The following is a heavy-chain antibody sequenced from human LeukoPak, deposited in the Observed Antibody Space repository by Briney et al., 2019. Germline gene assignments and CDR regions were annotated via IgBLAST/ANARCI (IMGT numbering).Heavy chain of an antibody. CDR3: ARVSTYGSGTYYLATFYYYFMDV. V-gene: IGHV4-59*13. Sequence: SETLSLTCTVSNGSISSYYWSWIRQPPGKGLEWIGYIYYSGSTNYNPSLKSRVTISVDTSKNQFSLKLSSVTAEDTGVYYCARVSTYGSGTYYLATFYYYFMDVWGKGTTVTISS. CDR1: NGSISSYY. J-gene: IGHJ6*03. D-gene: IGHD3-10*01. CDR2: IYYSGST.